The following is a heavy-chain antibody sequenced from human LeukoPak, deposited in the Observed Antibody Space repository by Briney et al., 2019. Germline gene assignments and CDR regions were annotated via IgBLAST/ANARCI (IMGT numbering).Heavy chain of an antibody. Sequence: GGSLRLSCAAFGFTFSSYAMSWVRQAPGKGLEWVSAISGSGGSTYYADSVKGRFTISRDNSKNTLYLQMNSLRAEDTAVYYCAKVWPRTYYDYVWAPQERVFDYWGQGTLVTVSS. CDR1: GFTFSSYA. CDR2: ISGSGGST. CDR3: AKVWPRTYYDYVWAPQERVFDY. D-gene: IGHD3-16*01. V-gene: IGHV3-23*01. J-gene: IGHJ4*02.